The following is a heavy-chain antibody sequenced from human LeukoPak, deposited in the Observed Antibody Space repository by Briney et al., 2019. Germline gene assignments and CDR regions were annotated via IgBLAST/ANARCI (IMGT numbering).Heavy chain of an antibody. CDR1: GFTFSSNS. J-gene: IGHJ4*02. D-gene: IGHD2-21*01. CDR2: ISTSSIYI. V-gene: IGHV3-21*01. Sequence: GGSLRLSCAASGFTFSSNSMNWVRQAPGKGLEWVSSISTSSIYIYYADSAKGRFTISRDNAKNSLYLQMSSLRAEDTAVYYCARGSENVVVMAATLDYWGQGTLVTVSS. CDR3: ARGSENVVVMAATLDY.